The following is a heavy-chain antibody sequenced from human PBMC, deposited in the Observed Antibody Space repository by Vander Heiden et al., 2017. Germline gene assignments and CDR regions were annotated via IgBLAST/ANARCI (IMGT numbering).Heavy chain of an antibody. CDR1: GGSVSNGSFY. CDR3: ARGRLRQLVLLEWDCDL. D-gene: IGHD6-6*01. V-gene: IGHV4-61*01. Sequence: QVQLQESGPGLVKPSETLSLTCTVSGGSVSNGSFYWTWIRQPPGKTLEWIGYIYYSGSTNYNPSLKSRVTISVDTAKKQFSLKLKSVTAAETAVYYWARGRLRQLVLLEWDCDLWGRGTLRTVSS. J-gene: IGHJ2*01. CDR2: IYYSGST.